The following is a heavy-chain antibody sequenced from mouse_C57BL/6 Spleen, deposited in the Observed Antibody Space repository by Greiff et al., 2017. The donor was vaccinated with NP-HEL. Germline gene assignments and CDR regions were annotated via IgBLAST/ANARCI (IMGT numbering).Heavy chain of an antibody. D-gene: IGHD1-1*01. V-gene: IGHV1-72*01. CDR2: IDPNSGGT. Sequence: QVQLQQPGAELVKPGASVKLSCKASGYTFTSYWMHWVKQRPGRGLEWIGRIDPNSGGTKYNEKFKSKATLTVDKPSSTAYMQLSSLTSEDSAVYYCARGRITTVVAYDYFDYWGQGTTLTVSS. CDR3: ARGRITTVVAYDYFDY. J-gene: IGHJ2*01. CDR1: GYTFTSYW.